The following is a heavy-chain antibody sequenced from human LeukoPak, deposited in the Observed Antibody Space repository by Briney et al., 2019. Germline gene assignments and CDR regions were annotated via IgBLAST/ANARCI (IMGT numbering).Heavy chain of an antibody. V-gene: IGHV1-8*01. CDR2: MNPNSGNA. J-gene: IGHJ4*02. D-gene: IGHD6-13*01. CDR3: ERRIATGGTTIGY. Sequence: ASVKVSCKASGYTFTSYDINWVRQATGQGLEWMGWMNPNSGNAGYAQKFQGRVTMTRNSSISTAYMELSSLRSEDTAVYYCERRIATGGTTIGYWGQGTLVTVSS. CDR1: GYTFTSYD.